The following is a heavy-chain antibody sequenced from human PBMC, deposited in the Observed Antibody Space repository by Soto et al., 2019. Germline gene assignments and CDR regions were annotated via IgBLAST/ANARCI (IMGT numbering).Heavy chain of an antibody. CDR3: ARDSCTGGSCHRNWFDS. Sequence: QVRLVESGGGLVKPGGSLRLSCAASGFTFSDYYMSWIRQAPGKGLEWVSYISSSGRTIYYADSMKGRFTISRDNAKNSLYLQMNSLRAEDTAVYYCARDSCTGGSCHRNWFDSWGQGTLVTVSS. J-gene: IGHJ5*01. D-gene: IGHD2-15*01. CDR2: ISSSGRTI. CDR1: GFTFSDYY. V-gene: IGHV3-11*01.